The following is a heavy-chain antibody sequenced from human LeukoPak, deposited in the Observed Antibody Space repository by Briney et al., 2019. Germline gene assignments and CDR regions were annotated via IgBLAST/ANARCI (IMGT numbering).Heavy chain of an antibody. V-gene: IGHV1-2*02. CDR3: ARGGSGSRKNYGMDV. J-gene: IGHJ6*02. D-gene: IGHD3-10*01. CDR2: INPNSGGT. CDR1: GYTFTGYY. Sequence: ASVKVSCKASGYTFTGYYMHWVRQAPGQGLEWMGWINPNSGGTNYAQKFQGRVTMTRDTSISTAYMELSRLRSDDTAAYYCARGGSGSRKNYGMDVWGQGTTVTVSS.